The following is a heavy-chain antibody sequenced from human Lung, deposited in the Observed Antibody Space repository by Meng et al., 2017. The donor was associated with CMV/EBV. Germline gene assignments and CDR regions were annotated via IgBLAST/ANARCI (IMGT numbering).Heavy chain of an antibody. Sequence: SCAASGSTFSSYAMHWVRQAPGKGLECVAVISYDGSNKYYADSVKGRFTISRDNSKNTLYLQMNSLRAEETAVYYCARLGVVVPAAQTPAFDIWGQGXMVTVSS. CDR3: ARLGVVVPAAQTPAFDI. J-gene: IGHJ3*02. CDR2: ISYDGSNK. D-gene: IGHD2-2*01. V-gene: IGHV3-30*04. CDR1: GSTFSSYA.